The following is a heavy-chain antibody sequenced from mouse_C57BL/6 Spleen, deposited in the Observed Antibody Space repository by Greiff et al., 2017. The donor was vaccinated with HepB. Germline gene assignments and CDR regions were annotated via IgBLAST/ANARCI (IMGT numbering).Heavy chain of an antibody. V-gene: IGHV14-4*01. CDR3: TTGLPTTRYYFDY. D-gene: IGHD3-1*01. CDR1: GFNIKDDY. J-gene: IGHJ2*01. Sequence: EVQLQESGAELVRPGASVKLSCTASGFNIKDDYMHWVKQRPEQGLEWIGWIDPENGDTEYASKFQGKATITADTSSNTAYLQLSSLTSEDTAVYYCTTGLPTTRYYFDYWGQGTTLTVSS. CDR2: IDPENGDT.